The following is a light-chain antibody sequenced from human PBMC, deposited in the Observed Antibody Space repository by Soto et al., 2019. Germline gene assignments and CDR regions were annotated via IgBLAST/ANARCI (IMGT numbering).Light chain of an antibody. CDR1: QSISTF. Sequence: DIQMTQSPSSLSASVGDRVSVTCRASQSISTFLNWYQQRPGEAPKLLIYAASSLQSGVPSRFSGSGSGEDFTLTIGSLQPEDFATYYCKQSYTTPRTFGQGTKVDVK. CDR2: AAS. V-gene: IGKV1-39*01. J-gene: IGKJ1*01. CDR3: KQSYTTPRT.